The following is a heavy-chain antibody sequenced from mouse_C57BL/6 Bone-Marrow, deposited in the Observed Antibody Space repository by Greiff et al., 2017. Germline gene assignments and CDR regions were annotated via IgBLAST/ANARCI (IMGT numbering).Heavy chain of an antibody. CDR2: IHPNSGST. D-gene: IGHD1-1*01. CDR1: GYTFTSYW. J-gene: IGHJ1*03. Sequence: VQLQQPGAELVKPGASVKLSCKASGYTFTSYWMHWVKQRPGQGLEWIGMIHPNSGSTNYNEKFKSKATLTVDKSSSTAYMQLSSLTSEDSAVDDCARSVTTVRYFDVWGTGTTVTVSS. CDR3: ARSVTTVRYFDV. V-gene: IGHV1-64*01.